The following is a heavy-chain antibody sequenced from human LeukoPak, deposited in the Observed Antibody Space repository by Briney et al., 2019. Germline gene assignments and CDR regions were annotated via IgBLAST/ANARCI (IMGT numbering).Heavy chain of an antibody. Sequence: SETLSLTCAVSGSSISDYYWSWFRQPPGKGLEWIGNIYHSGSTNYNPSLKSRITTSLDTSKNQFSLKLSSVTAADTAVYYCARLLYDSDGYYLFDYWGQGTLVTVSS. D-gene: IGHD3-22*01. CDR2: IYHSGST. V-gene: IGHV4-59*08. CDR3: ARLLYDSDGYYLFDY. CDR1: GSSISDYY. J-gene: IGHJ4*02.